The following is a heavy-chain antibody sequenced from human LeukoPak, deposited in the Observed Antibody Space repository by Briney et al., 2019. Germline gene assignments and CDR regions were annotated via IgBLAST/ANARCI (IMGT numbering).Heavy chain of an antibody. V-gene: IGHV3-23*05. Sequence: GGSVRLSCVGSGFMFSRFGLIWVRQAPGKGLEWVSGIHRNGETTYYGDSVKGRLPISRDNSKSTLYLQMNSLRVEDTAEYFCGRDPNGDYVGAFEFWGQGTKVAVSS. CDR1: GFMFSRFG. D-gene: IGHD3-16*01. J-gene: IGHJ3*01. CDR3: GRDPNGDYVGAFEF. CDR2: IHRNGETT.